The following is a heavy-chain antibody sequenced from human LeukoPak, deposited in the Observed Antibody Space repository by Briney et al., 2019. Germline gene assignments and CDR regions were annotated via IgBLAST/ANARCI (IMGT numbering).Heavy chain of an antibody. V-gene: IGHV4-59*01. CDR3: ARENYYYDSSGYYFEGEWFDP. D-gene: IGHD3-22*01. J-gene: IGHJ5*02. CDR2: IYYSGST. Sequence: PSETQSLTCTVSGGSISSYYWSWIRQPPGKGLEWIGYIYYSGSTNYNPSLKSRVTISVDTSKNQFSLRLSSVTAADTAVYYCARENYYYDSSGYYFEGEWFDPWGQGTLVTVSS. CDR1: GGSISSYY.